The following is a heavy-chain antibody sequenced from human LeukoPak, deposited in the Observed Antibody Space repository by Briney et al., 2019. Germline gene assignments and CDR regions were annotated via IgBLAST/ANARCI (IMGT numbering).Heavy chain of an antibody. V-gene: IGHV4-59*08. D-gene: IGHD1-20*01. CDR3: AKHSNWNAGVDWFDP. CDR2: IHYSGTT. CDR1: GGSNY. J-gene: IGHJ5*02. Sequence: ETLSLTCTVSGGSNYWSWIRQPPGTGLEGIAYIHYSGTTNYNPSLKSRVTTSIDTSKNQFSLKLNSVTAADTAVYYCAKHSNWNAGVDWFDPWGQGTLVTVSS.